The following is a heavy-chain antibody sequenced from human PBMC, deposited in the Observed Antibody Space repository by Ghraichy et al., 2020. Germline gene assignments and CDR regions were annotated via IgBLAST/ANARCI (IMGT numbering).Heavy chain of an antibody. CDR2: ISSNGGST. CDR3: FVLEDSSDWFYFDY. J-gene: IGHJ4*02. D-gene: IGHD6-19*01. CDR1: GFTLSRYA. Sequence: GGSLRLSCSASGFTLSRYAMHWVRQAPGKGLEYVSAISSNGGSTYYADSVKGRFTISRDNSKNTLYLQMSSLRAEDTAVYYCFVLEDSSDWFYFDYWGQGILVTGAS. V-gene: IGHV3-64D*06.